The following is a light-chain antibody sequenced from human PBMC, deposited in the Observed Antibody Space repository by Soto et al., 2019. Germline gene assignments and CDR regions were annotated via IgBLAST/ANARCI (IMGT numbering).Light chain of an antibody. V-gene: IGKV1-5*01. CDR2: AAS. J-gene: IGKJ1*01. CDR1: QSISSY. Sequence: DIQMAHFPSPLSASLAASVTITGRASQSISSYLNWYQQKPGKAPKLLIYAASSLQSGVPSRFSGSGSGTEFTLTISSLQPDDFATYYCQHYNSYSEAFGQGTKVDIK. CDR3: QHYNSYSEA.